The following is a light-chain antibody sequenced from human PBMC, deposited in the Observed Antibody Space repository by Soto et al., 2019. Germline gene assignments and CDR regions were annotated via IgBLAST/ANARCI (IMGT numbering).Light chain of an antibody. Sequence: DILMTQSPDSLAVSLGERATINCKSSQSVLYNFNNKKYLAWYQQKPGQPPKLLIYWASTRESGVPDRFSGSGSGTDFTLTIGSLQAEDGAVYYCQQYYSIPITFGQGTRLEIK. CDR1: QSVLYNFNNKKY. J-gene: IGKJ5*01. CDR3: QQYYSIPIT. V-gene: IGKV4-1*01. CDR2: WAS.